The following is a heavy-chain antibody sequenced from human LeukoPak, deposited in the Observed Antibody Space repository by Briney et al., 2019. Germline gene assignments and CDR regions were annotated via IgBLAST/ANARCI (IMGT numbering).Heavy chain of an antibody. V-gene: IGHV1-69*13. CDR2: IIPIFGTA. D-gene: IGHD6-19*01. Sequence: SVTVSCKASGGTFSSYAISWVRQAPGQGLEWMGGIIPIFGTANYAQKFQGRVTITADESTSTAYMELSSLRSEDTAVYYCARYGWPHLYGMDVWGQGTTVTVSS. J-gene: IGHJ6*02. CDR3: ARYGWPHLYGMDV. CDR1: GGTFSSYA.